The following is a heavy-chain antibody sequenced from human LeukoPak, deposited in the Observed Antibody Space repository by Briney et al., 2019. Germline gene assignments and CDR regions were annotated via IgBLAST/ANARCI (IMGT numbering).Heavy chain of an antibody. J-gene: IGHJ4*02. CDR3: AREGTGYTYGAFDY. CDR2: INPNSGGT. V-gene: IGHV1-2*02. D-gene: IGHD5-24*01. Sequence: GASVKVSCKASGYTFTVYYMHWVRQAPAQGLEWMGWINPNSGGTNYAQKFQGRVTMTRDSSISTAYMELSRLRSDDTAVYYCAREGTGYTYGAFDYWGQGTLVTVSS. CDR1: GYTFTVYY.